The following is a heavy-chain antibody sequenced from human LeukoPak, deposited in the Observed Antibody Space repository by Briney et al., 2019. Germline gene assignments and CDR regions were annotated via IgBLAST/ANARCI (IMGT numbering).Heavy chain of an antibody. J-gene: IGHJ4*02. CDR1: GFTFSSYA. CDR2: ISGSGGST. Sequence: SGGSLRLSCAASGFTFSSYAMSWVRQAPGKGLEWVSAISGSGGSTYYADSVKGRFTISRDNSKNTLYLQMNSLRAEDTAVYYCAKQDLGYCSSTSCYFGYWGQGTLVTVSS. V-gene: IGHV3-23*01. D-gene: IGHD2-2*01. CDR3: AKQDLGYCSSTSCYFGY.